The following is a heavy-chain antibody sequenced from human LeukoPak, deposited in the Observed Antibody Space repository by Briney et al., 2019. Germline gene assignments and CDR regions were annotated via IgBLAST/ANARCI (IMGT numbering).Heavy chain of an antibody. D-gene: IGHD3-22*01. Sequence: ASVKVSCKASGYTFTSYDINWVRQATAQGLEWMGWMNPNYGNTGYAHKFQGRVTMPRNTSISTAYMELRSLRSEDTAVYYCARHSPTYYYDSSGYYRMDYFDYWGQGTLVTVSS. CDR1: GYTFTSYD. V-gene: IGHV1-8*01. CDR2: MNPNYGNT. CDR3: ARHSPTYYYDSSGYYRMDYFDY. J-gene: IGHJ4*02.